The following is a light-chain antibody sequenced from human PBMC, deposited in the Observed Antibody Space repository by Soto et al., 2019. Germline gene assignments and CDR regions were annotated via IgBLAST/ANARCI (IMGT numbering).Light chain of an antibody. J-gene: IGLJ2*01. Sequence: SYELTQSPSVSVAPGQTARVTCGGNDIRLKSVHWYQQRSGQAPVLVVYNDRDRPSGIPERFSGSNSGNTATLTISGAEAGDEADYYCQVWDSSSEHVVFGGGTQLTVL. V-gene: IGLV3-21*02. CDR1: DIRLKS. CDR2: NDR. CDR3: QVWDSSSEHVV.